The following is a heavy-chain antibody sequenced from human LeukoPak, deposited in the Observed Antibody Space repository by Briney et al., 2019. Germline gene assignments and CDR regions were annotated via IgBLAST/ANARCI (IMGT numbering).Heavy chain of an antibody. D-gene: IGHD2-2*01. CDR1: GFTFSSYG. CDR3: AKDLEYCSSTSCYDYYYGMDV. Sequence: GGSLRLSCAASGFTFSSYGMHWVRQAPGKGLEWVAFIRYDGSNKYYADSVKGRFTISRDNSKNTLYLQMNSLRAEDTAVYYCAKDLEYCSSTSCYDYYYGMDVWGQGTTVTASS. CDR2: IRYDGSNK. V-gene: IGHV3-30*02. J-gene: IGHJ6*02.